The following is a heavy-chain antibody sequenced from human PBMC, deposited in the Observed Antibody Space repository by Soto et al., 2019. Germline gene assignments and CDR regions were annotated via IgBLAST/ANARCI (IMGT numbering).Heavy chain of an antibody. Sequence: ASVKVSCKVSGYTLTELSMHWVRQAPGKGLEWMGGFDPEDGETIYAQKFQGRVTMTEDTSTDTAYMELSSLRSEDTAVYYCATVGYCTNGVCYSFYYGMDGWGQGTTVTVSS. D-gene: IGHD2-8*01. J-gene: IGHJ6*02. CDR3: ATVGYCTNGVCYSFYYGMDG. V-gene: IGHV1-24*01. CDR2: FDPEDGET. CDR1: GYTLTELS.